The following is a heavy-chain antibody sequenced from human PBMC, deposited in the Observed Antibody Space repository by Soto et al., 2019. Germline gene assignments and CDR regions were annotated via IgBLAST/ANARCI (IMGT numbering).Heavy chain of an antibody. CDR2: MSSDERNK. CDR1: GFIFSNYA. D-gene: IGHD3-3*01. V-gene: IGHV3-30*04. CDR3: TRVYYDFWSAPKNAMDV. J-gene: IGHJ6*02. Sequence: PGGSLRLSCAASGFIFSNYAMHWFRQAPGKGLEWVAVMSSDERNKYYADSVKGRFTISRDISKNTLYLQMDSLRAEDTAMYYCTRVYYDFWSAPKNAMDVWRQGT.